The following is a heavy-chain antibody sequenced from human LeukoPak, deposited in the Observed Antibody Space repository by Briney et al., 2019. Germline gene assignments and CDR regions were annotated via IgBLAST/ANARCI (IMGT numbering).Heavy chain of an antibody. CDR3: AKGKGPTANWYFDV. D-gene: IGHD2-21*02. CDR1: GFTFSSYE. CDR2: ISSSGSNI. Sequence: PGGSLRLSCAASGFTFSSYEMNWVRQAPGKGLEWVSYISSSGSNIYYADSVKGRFTISRDNAKNSLYLQMNSLRAEDTAVYYCAKGKGPTANWYFDVWGRGTLVTVSS. J-gene: IGHJ2*01. V-gene: IGHV3-48*03.